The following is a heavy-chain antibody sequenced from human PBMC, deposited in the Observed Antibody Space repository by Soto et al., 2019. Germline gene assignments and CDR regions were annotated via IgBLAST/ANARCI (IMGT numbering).Heavy chain of an antibody. CDR1: GGSLSYYY. CDR2: IYHRGST. CDR3: ARTPEGSWPTWFDP. Sequence: QVQLQESGPTLVKPSETLSLTCTVSGGSLSYYYWSWIRQPPGKGLEWIGYIYHRGSTNYHPSLNSRVTISVDTSKNPFSLHLTSVTAADTAVYYCARTPEGSWPTWFDPWGQGTLVTVSS. D-gene: IGHD6-13*01. V-gene: IGHV4-59*01. J-gene: IGHJ5*02.